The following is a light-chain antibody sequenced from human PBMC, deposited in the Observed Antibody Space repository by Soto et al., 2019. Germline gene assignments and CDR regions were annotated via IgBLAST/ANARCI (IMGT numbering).Light chain of an antibody. J-gene: IGKJ1*01. CDR1: QSISRW. V-gene: IGKV1-5*01. Sequence: DIKMTQSPSSLSASVGDRVTIACRASQSISRWLAWYQQKPGKAPKLLIYDASSLESGVPARFSGSGSGTEFTLSISSLQPDDFATYYCQQYDTYRTFGQGTKVDIK. CDR3: QQYDTYRT. CDR2: DAS.